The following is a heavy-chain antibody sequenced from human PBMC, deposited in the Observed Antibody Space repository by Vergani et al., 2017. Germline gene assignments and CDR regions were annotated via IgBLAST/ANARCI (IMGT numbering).Heavy chain of an antibody. D-gene: IGHD5-18*01. CDR3: ARGPSWEKSTYVDEKGIQY. Sequence: QVQLVESGGGVVQPGRSLRLSCAASGFTFSSYGMHWVRQAPGKGLEWVAVIWYDGSNKYYADSVKGRFTISRDNSKNTLYLQMNSLRADDTAVYYCARGPSWEKSTYVDEKGIQYWGQGTLVTVSS. J-gene: IGHJ4*02. CDR1: GFTFSSYG. CDR2: IWYDGSNK. V-gene: IGHV3-33*01.